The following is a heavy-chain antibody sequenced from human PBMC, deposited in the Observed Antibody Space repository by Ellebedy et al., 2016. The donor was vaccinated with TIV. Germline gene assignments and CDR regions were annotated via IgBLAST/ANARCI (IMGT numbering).Heavy chain of an antibody. CDR1: GHTFIGYY. CDR2: INPNSGDT. CDR3: ASGRGYCSSIRCPFHGMDV. D-gene: IGHD2-2*01. V-gene: IGHV1-2*02. Sequence: AASVKVSCKASGHTFIGYYIHWLRQAPGQGLEWLAWINPNSGDTKNAQNFQGRVTMTRDTSISTAYMELSRLRSDDTAVYYCASGRGYCSSIRCPFHGMDVWGQGTTVTVSS. J-gene: IGHJ6*02.